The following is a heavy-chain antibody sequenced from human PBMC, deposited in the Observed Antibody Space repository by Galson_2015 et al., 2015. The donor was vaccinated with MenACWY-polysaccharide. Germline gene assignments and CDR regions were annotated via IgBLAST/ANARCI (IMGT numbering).Heavy chain of an antibody. D-gene: IGHD6-13*01. CDR2: INGGSSTI. CDR3: ARDSGKAGADDS. Sequence: SLRLSCAASGFTFSTYSMTWVRQAPGKGLEWVSYINGGSSTIYYADSVKGRFTISRDNAKNSLYLQMNSLRDDDTAVYYCARDSGKAGADDSWGQGTLVTVSS. V-gene: IGHV3-48*02. CDR1: GFTFSTYS. J-gene: IGHJ5*01.